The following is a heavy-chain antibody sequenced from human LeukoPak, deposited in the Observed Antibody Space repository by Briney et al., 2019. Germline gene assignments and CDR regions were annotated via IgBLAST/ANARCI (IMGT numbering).Heavy chain of an antibody. CDR3: ARHSNPPRIVVPAARNWFDP. CDR1: GGSFSGYY. CDR2: FKHSGST. Sequence: PSETLSLTCAVYGGSFSGYYWSWIRQTPGKGLEWIGEFKHSGSTNYNPSLKSRVTISVDTSKNQFSLKLSSVTAADTAVYYCARHSNPPRIVVPAARNWFDPWGQGTLVTVSS. D-gene: IGHD2-2*01. V-gene: IGHV4-34*01. J-gene: IGHJ5*02.